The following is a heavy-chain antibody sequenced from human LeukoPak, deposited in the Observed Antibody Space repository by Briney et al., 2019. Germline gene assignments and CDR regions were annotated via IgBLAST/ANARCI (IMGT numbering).Heavy chain of an antibody. CDR3: ARGNGNYRYYFDY. CDR1: GFTFSSYG. V-gene: IGHV3-23*01. CDR2: ISGSGGST. J-gene: IGHJ4*02. Sequence: GGTLRLPCAASGFTFSSYGMSWVRQAPGKGLDWVSAISGSGGSTYYADSVKGRFTISRDNSKNTLYLQMNSLRAEDTAVYYCARGNGNYRYYFDYWGQGTLVTVSS. D-gene: IGHD1-7*01.